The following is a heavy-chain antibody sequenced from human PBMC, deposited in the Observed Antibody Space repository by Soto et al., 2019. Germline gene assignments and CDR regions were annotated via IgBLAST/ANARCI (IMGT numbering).Heavy chain of an antibody. CDR1: GLNFNDAW. J-gene: IGHJ5*02. CDR3: AYTGSHTLWLDP. CDR2: IISRNGGGTT. D-gene: IGHD3-10*01. V-gene: IGHV3-15*01. Sequence: VVSLRLSCVVSGLNFNDAWMSWVRQAPGKGLEWVGRIISRNGGGTTDYAAPVKGRFAISRDDSRNTVYLQMNSLKREDTGVYYCAYTGSHTLWLDPWGQGSLVTVSS.